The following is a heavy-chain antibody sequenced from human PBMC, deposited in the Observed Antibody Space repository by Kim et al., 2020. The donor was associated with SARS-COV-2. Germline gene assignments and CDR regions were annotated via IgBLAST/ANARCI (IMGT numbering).Heavy chain of an antibody. V-gene: IGHV3-30*04. D-gene: IGHD3-9*01. Sequence: GGSLRLSCAASGFTFSNYALHWVRQAPGKGLEWVAVISYDGSNKYYADSVKGRFTISKDNSKNTLYVQMNSLRLEDTALYYCARDRAYYDILTGHYNLDYWGQRTLVTVSS. CDR3: ARDRAYYDILTGHYNLDY. CDR2: ISYDGSNK. CDR1: GFTFSNYA. J-gene: IGHJ4*02.